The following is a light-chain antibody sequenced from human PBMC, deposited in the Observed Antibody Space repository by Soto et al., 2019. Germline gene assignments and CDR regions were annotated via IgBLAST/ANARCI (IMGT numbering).Light chain of an antibody. Sequence: DIVMTQSPLSLPVAPGEPASISCRSSQSLLHSNGYNYLGWYLQKPGQSPQLLIYLGSNRASGVPERFSGSGSGTDFTLKISRVEAEDVGVYYCMQALQTPWTFGQGTKVDIK. CDR3: MQALQTPWT. J-gene: IGKJ1*01. V-gene: IGKV2-28*01. CDR1: QSLLHSNGYNY. CDR2: LGS.